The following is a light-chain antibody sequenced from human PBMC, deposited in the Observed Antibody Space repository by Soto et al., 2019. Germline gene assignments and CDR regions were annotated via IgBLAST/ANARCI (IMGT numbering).Light chain of an antibody. V-gene: IGKV3-20*01. CDR2: GVS. CDR3: QQYDSSPRT. CDR1: QSVSSRN. Sequence: EVVMPQSPATLSVSPGARATLSCRASQSVSSRNLAWYQQKPGQAPRPLIYGVSSRATGIPDRLSGSGSGTDFTLTISRLEPEDFAAYYGQQYDSSPRTFGQGTKVDIK. J-gene: IGKJ1*01.